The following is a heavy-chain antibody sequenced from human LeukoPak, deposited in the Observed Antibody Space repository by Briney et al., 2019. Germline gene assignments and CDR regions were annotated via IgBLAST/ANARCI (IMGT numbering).Heavy chain of an antibody. Sequence: ASVKVSCKASGYTFTGYYMHWVRQAPGQGLEWMGIINPSGGSTSYAQKFQGRVTMTRDTSTSTVYTELSSLRSEDTAVYYCATLGGGSYRAHDYWGQGTLVTVSS. CDR3: ATLGGGSYRAHDY. J-gene: IGHJ4*02. V-gene: IGHV1-46*01. D-gene: IGHD1-26*01. CDR2: INPSGGST. CDR1: GYTFTGYY.